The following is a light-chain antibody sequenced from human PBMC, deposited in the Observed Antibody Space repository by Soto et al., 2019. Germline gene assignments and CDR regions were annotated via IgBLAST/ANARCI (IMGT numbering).Light chain of an antibody. CDR1: QSISSSF. CDR3: QQYGSTPIT. V-gene: IGKV3-20*01. Sequence: DIVLTQSPGTLSLSPGQRATLSCRASQSISSSFLAWYQQKPGQAPRLLIYGASSRATGIPDRFSGGGSGTDFTLTISRLGPEDFAVYYCQQYGSTPITFGQGTRLEIK. J-gene: IGKJ5*01. CDR2: GAS.